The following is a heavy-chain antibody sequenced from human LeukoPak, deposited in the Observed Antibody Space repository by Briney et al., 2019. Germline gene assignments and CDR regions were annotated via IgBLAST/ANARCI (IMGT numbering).Heavy chain of an antibody. CDR1: GYTFTNYG. CDR3: ARTYYDSSGYRLFEY. D-gene: IGHD3-22*01. Sequence: ASVKVSCKASGYTFTNYGISWVRQAPGQGLEWMGRISAYNGKTNYPQKLQGRVTMSTDTSTSTAYMELRSLRSDDTAVYYCARTYYDSSGYRLFEYWGQGTLVTVSS. CDR2: ISAYNGKT. J-gene: IGHJ4*02. V-gene: IGHV1-18*01.